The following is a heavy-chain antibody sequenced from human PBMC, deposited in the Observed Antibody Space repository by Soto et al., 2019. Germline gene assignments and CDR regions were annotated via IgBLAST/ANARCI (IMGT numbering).Heavy chain of an antibody. CDR2: MNPNSGNT. V-gene: IGHV1-8*01. D-gene: IGHD2-15*01. Sequence: ASVKVSCKASGYTFTSYDINWVRQATGQGLEWMGWMNPNSGNTGYAQKFQGRVTMTRNTSISTAYMELSSLRSEDTAVYYCARGLTGYCSGGSCAHYNWLDPWGQGTLVTV. CDR3: ARGLTGYCSGGSCAHYNWLDP. J-gene: IGHJ5*02. CDR1: GYTFTSYD.